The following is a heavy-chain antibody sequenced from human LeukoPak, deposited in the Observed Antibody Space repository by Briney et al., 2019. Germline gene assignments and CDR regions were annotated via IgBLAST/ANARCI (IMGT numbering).Heavy chain of an antibody. CDR1: GFTFINYA. V-gene: IGHV3-23*01. Sequence: PGGSLRLSCEASGFTFINYALNGVRQAPEKGLEWLSTVSGAGTTTYYADSVKGRFTVSRDNYKNTVFLQMDSLRAEETAVYYCATRRSGNYFATFDYWGQGILVTVSS. J-gene: IGHJ4*02. CDR3: ATRRSGNYFATFDY. CDR2: VSGAGTTT. D-gene: IGHD3-22*01.